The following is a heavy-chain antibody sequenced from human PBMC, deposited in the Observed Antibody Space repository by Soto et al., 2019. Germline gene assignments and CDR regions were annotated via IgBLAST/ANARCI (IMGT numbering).Heavy chain of an antibody. Sequence: QVQLVQSGAEVKKPGASVKVSCKASGYTLTSYAMHWVRQAPGQSLEWMGWINPGNGNTRYSQKFQGRVTITRDTSASTANMELSSLRSEDTAVYYCARGASSVTTFHFELWGRGTLVTVSS. CDR1: GYTLTSYA. CDR2: INPGNGNT. V-gene: IGHV1-3*01. CDR3: ARGASSVTTFHFEL. D-gene: IGHD4-17*01. J-gene: IGHJ2*01.